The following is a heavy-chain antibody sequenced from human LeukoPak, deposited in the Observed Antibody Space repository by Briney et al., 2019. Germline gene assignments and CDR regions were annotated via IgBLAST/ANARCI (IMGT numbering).Heavy chain of an antibody. Sequence: GGSLRLSCAASGFTFSSYAMSWVRQAPGKGLEWVSAIVSSGDTTYYADSVKGRFTISRDNSKNTLYLQMGSLRAEDMAVYYCARRGAVSGGSDYWGQGTLVTVSS. V-gene: IGHV3-23*01. CDR1: GFTFSSYA. D-gene: IGHD3-16*01. CDR2: IVSSGDTT. CDR3: ARRGAVSGGSDY. J-gene: IGHJ4*02.